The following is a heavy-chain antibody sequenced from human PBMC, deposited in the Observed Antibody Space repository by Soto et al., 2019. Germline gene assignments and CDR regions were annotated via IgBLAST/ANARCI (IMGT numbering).Heavy chain of an antibody. Sequence: QVQLVESGGGLVKTSGSLRIACAASGFTFSDYYMSWVRQAPGKGLVWVSYISSSGNTIYYADSVKGRFTISRGNAKNSVYLQMNSLRAEDTALYFCAKMSSENYYDPVFSWGQGTLVTVSS. V-gene: IGHV3-11*01. CDR1: GFTFSDYY. CDR3: AKMSSENYYDPVFS. J-gene: IGHJ4*02. D-gene: IGHD3-22*01. CDR2: ISSSGNTI.